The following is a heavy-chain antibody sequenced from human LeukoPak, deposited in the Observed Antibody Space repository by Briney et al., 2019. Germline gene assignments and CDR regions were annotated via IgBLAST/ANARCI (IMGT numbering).Heavy chain of an antibody. CDR3: AKAGSRQLEDY. J-gene: IGHJ4*02. V-gene: IGHV3-23*01. Sequence: GVSLRLSCAASGFAFSDYAMSWVRQAPGKGLEWVSAVSASGASTYYADSVEGRFSISRENSKRTLYLQMNSLRAEDTAIYYCAKAGSRQLEDYWGQGTLVTISS. CDR1: GFAFSDYA. CDR2: VSASGAST. D-gene: IGHD1-1*01.